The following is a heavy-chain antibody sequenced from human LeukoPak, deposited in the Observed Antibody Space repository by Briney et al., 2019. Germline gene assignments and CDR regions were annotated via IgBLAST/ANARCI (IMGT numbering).Heavy chain of an antibody. CDR2: IWYDGSNK. CDR1: GFTFSRYG. V-gene: IGHV3-33*01. CDR3: ARATEGYSGYDE. D-gene: IGHD5-12*01. J-gene: IGHJ4*02. Sequence: RRSLRLSCAASGFTFSRYGMHWVRQAPGKGLEWVAVIWYDGSNKYYADSVKGRFTISRDNSKSTVSLQMNSLRAEDTAVYYCARATEGYSGYDEWGQGTLVTVSS.